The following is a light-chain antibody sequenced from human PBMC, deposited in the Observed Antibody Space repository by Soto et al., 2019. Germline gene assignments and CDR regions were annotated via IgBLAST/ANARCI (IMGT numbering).Light chain of an antibody. V-gene: IGKV1-39*01. CDR3: QQSHSTPYN. CDR2: AAS. CDR1: QSISSY. Sequence: DIQMTQSPSSLSASVGDRVTITCRASQSISSYLNWYQQKPGKAPKLLIYAASSLQSGVPSRFSGSGSGTDFTLTISSLQPEDFATYYCQQSHSTPYNFGQGTKLEIK. J-gene: IGKJ2*01.